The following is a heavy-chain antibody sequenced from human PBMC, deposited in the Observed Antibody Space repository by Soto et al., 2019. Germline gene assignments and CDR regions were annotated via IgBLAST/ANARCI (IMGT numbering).Heavy chain of an antibody. D-gene: IGHD6-19*01. CDR3: ARDPISSGWRIYDAFGI. CDR1: GFTFSSYW. Sequence: PGGSLRLSCAASGFTFSSYWMHWVRQAPGKGLVWVSRINSDGSSTSYADSVKGRFTISRDNAKNTLYLQMNSLRAEDTAVYYCARDPISSGWRIYDAFGIWGQGTMVTVSS. CDR2: INSDGSST. J-gene: IGHJ3*02. V-gene: IGHV3-74*01.